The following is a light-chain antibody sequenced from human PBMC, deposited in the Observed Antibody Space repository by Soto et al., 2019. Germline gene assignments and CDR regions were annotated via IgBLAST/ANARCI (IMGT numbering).Light chain of an antibody. J-gene: IGKJ1*01. V-gene: IGKV3-20*01. CDR3: QQYGSSPLT. CDR2: AVS. Sequence: DIVLTQSPGTLSLSPGERATLSCRASQSVDSRYLAWYQQKPGQAPRLVIHAVSRRATGIPDRFSGSGSGTDFTLTISRLEPEDFAVYYCQQYGSSPLTFGQGTKVEIK. CDR1: QSVDSRY.